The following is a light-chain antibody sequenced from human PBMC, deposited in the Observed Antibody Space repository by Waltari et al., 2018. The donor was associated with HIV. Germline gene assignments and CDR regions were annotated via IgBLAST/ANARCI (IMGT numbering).Light chain of an antibody. CDR1: QSVLHSSNNKNY. CDR2: WAS. V-gene: IGKV4-1*01. J-gene: IGKJ5*01. CDR3: QQYYTIPIT. Sequence: DIVMTQSPESLAVSLGERATINCKSSQSVLHSSNNKNYLTWYQQKSGQPPKLLIYWASTRESGVPDRFSGSGSGTDFTLTISNLQAEDVAVYYCQQYYTIPITFGQGTRLEIK.